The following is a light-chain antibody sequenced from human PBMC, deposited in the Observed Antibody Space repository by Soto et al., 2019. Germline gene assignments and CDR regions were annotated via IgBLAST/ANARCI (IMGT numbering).Light chain of an antibody. Sequence: QSVLTQPPSVSGAPGQSVTISCTGSSSNIGAGYDVHWYQQLPGTAPKLLISGNSNRPSGVPDRFSGSKSGTSASLAITGLQAEDEADYYCQSYDSSLSAHVVFGGGTKVTVL. J-gene: IGLJ2*01. CDR3: QSYDSSLSAHVV. V-gene: IGLV1-40*01. CDR2: GNS. CDR1: SSNIGAGYD.